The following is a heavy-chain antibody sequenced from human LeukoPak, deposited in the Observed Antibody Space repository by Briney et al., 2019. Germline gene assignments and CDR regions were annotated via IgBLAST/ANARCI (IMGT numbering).Heavy chain of an antibody. J-gene: IGHJ4*02. CDR2: INPNSGRA. CDR1: GGTFTSYA. CDR3: ARRDPSTYSGYGY. D-gene: IGHD5-12*01. V-gene: IGHV1-69*05. Sequence: SVKVSCKASGGTFTSYAMSWVRQAPGQGLEWMGGINPNSGRANYAQKFQGRVTITTDKSTSTAYMELSSLRSEDTAVYYCARRDPSTYSGYGYGGQGTLATVS.